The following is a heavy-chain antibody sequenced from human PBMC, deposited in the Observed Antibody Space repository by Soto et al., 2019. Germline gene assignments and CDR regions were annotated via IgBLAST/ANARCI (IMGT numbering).Heavy chain of an antibody. J-gene: IGHJ4*02. Sequence: QVQLVQSGAEVKKPGSSVKVSCKASGGTFSSYTISWVRQAPGQGLEWMGRIIPILGIANYAQKFQGRVTITADKSTHSTYMELSSLSSEHTAVYYCAGGAGTMIVVPPLYWGQGTLVTVSS. D-gene: IGHD3-22*01. CDR1: GGTFSSYT. V-gene: IGHV1-69*02. CDR3: AGGAGTMIVVPPLY. CDR2: IIPILGIA.